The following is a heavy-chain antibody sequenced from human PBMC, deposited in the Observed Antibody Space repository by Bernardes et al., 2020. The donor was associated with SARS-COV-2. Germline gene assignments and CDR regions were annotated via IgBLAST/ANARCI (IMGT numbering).Heavy chain of an antibody. V-gene: IGHV4-34*01. CDR3: ARGGVRGVIRGAFGRGGPFDP. CDR2: VKFSGSS. J-gene: IGHJ5*02. CDR1: GESFSDYF. D-gene: IGHD3-10*01. Sequence: SETLSLTCAVYGESFSDYFWSWIRQPPGKGLEWIGEVKFSGSSTYNPSLKSRVTISLDTSKNQLSLKLTSVAAADTAVYYCARGGVRGVIRGAFGRGGPFDPWGQGVLVTVAS.